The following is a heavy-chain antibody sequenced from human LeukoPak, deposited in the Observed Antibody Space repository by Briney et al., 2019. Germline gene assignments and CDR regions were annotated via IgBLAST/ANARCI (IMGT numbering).Heavy chain of an antibody. Sequence: SETLSLTCTVSGGSISSSSYYWGWIRQPPGKGLEWIGSIYYSGSTYYNPSLKSRVTISVDTSKNQFSLKLSSVTAADTAVYYCAREILNDYGDYAPSDYWGQGTLVTVSS. CDR2: IYYSGST. J-gene: IGHJ4*02. D-gene: IGHD4-17*01. V-gene: IGHV4-39*07. CDR1: GGSISSSSYY. CDR3: AREILNDYGDYAPSDY.